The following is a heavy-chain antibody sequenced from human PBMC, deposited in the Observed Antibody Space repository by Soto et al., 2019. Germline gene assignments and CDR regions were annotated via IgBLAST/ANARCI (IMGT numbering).Heavy chain of an antibody. CDR1: GFTFSSYG. CDR3: ARDLEDL. CDR2: ISYDGSNN. Sequence: VGSLRLSCAASGFTFSSYGMHWVRQAPGKGLEWVAVISYDGSNNYYADSVKGRFTISRDNSKNTLYLQMNSLRAEDTAVYYCARDLEDLWGRGTLVTVSS. V-gene: IGHV3-30*03. D-gene: IGHD1-1*01. J-gene: IGHJ2*01.